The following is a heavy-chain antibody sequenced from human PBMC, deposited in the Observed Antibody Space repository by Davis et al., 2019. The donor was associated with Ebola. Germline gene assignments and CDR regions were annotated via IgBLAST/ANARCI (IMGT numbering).Heavy chain of an antibody. CDR1: GDSVSSGG. D-gene: IGHD5-18*01. CDR3: ARGWLRVGMDV. Sequence: PSETLSLTCVISGDSVSSGGWNWIRQSPSRGLEWLGRTYYKSKWYNDYAVSVKSRITINPDTCKNQFSLQLNSVTPEDTALYYCARGWLRVGMDVWGEGTTVTVSS. V-gene: IGHV6-1*01. CDR2: TYYKSKWYN. J-gene: IGHJ6*04.